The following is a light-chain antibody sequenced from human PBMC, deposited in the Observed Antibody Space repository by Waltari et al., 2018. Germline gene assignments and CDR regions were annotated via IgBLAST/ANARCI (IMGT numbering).Light chain of an antibody. V-gene: IGKV3D-15*01. CDR3: QHYENWPHT. CDR2: VAS. Sequence: EIVMTQSPATLSVSPGERATLSCRASQSVSSHVAWYKQKPGQAPRPLMFVASTRATGIPARFSGSGSGTEFTLTISSLQSEDSGVYYCQHYENWPHTFGGGTKVEIK. CDR1: QSVSSH. J-gene: IGKJ4*01.